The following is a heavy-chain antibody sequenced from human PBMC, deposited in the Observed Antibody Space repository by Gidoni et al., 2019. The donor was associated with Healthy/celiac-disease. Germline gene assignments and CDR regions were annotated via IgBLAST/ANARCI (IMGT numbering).Heavy chain of an antibody. CDR1: GFTVSSNY. D-gene: IGHD3-9*01. V-gene: IGHV3-53*04. J-gene: IGHJ3*02. Sequence: EVQLVASGGGLVQPGGSLRLSCAASGFTVSSNYISWVRQAPGKGLEWVSVMYSGGSTYYADSVKGRFTISRHNSKKTLYLQMNSLRAEDTAVYYCATSGRYYDILTGYRDAFDIWGQGTMVTVSS. CDR3: ATSGRYYDILTGYRDAFDI. CDR2: MYSGGST.